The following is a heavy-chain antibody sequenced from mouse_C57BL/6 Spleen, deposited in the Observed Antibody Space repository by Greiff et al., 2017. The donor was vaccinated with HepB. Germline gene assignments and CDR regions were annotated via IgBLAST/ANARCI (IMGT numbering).Heavy chain of an antibody. V-gene: IGHV2-6*03. CDR3: ARSPIYDGYYGYAIDY. J-gene: IGHJ4*01. Sequence: VKLVESGPGLVAPSQRLSITCTVSGFSLTSYGVHWVRQPPGKGLEWLVVIWSDGSTTYNSALKSRLSISKDNSKNQVFLKMNRLQTDDTAMYYCARSPIYDGYYGYAIDYWGQGTSVTVSS. D-gene: IGHD2-3*01. CDR1: GFSLTSYG. CDR2: IWSDGST.